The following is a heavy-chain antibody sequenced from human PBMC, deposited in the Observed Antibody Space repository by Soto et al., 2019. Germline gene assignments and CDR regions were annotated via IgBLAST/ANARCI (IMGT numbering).Heavy chain of an antibody. D-gene: IGHD3-22*01. CDR2: IYPGDSDT. J-gene: IGHJ4*02. CDR1: GYSFTSYW. Sequence: GESLKISCKGSGYSFTSYWIGWVRQMPGKGLEWMGIIYPGDSDTRYSPSFQGQVTISADKSISTAYLQWSSLKASDTAMYYCARRLNYYDSSDYYYFDYWGQGTLVTVSS. CDR3: ARRLNYYDSSDYYYFDY. V-gene: IGHV5-51*01.